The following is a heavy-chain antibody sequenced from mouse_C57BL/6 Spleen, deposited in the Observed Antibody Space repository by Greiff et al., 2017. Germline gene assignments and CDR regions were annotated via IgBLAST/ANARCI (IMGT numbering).Heavy chain of an antibody. CDR3: AIYYGSSFDY. CDR1: GYTFTDYY. Sequence: EVMLQQSGPELVKPGASVKISCKASGYTFTDYYMNWVKQSHGKSLEWIGDINPNNGGTSYNQKFKGKATLTVDKSSSTAYMELRSLTSEDSAVYYCAIYYGSSFDYWGQGTTLTVSS. CDR2: INPNNGGT. D-gene: IGHD1-1*01. V-gene: IGHV1-26*01. J-gene: IGHJ2*01.